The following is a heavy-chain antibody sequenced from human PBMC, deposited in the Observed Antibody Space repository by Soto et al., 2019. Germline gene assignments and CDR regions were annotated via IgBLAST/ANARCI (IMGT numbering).Heavy chain of an antibody. CDR1: GGTFSSYA. D-gene: IGHD2-15*01. Sequence: ASVKVSCKASGGTFSSYAISWVRQAPGQGLEWMGGIIPIFGTANYAQKFQGRVTITADESTSTAYMELSSLRSEDTAVYYCARDRDCSGGSCYLGSYYYYGMDVWGQGTTVTVSS. J-gene: IGHJ6*02. CDR2: IIPIFGTA. CDR3: ARDRDCSGGSCYLGSYYYYGMDV. V-gene: IGHV1-69*13.